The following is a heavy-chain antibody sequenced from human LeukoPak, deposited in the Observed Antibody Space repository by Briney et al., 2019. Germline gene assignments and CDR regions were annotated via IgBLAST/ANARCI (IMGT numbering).Heavy chain of an antibody. V-gene: IGHV4-34*01. CDR2: INHSGST. CDR3: ARIQSSYCSSTSCLKAFFDY. D-gene: IGHD2-2*01. J-gene: IGHJ4*02. CDR1: GGSFSGYY. Sequence: SETLSLTCAVYGGSFSGYYWSWIHQPPGKGLEWIGEINHSGSTNYNPSLKSRVTISVGTSKNQFSLKLSSVTAADTAVYYCARIQSSYCSSTSCLKAFFDYWGQGTLVTVSS.